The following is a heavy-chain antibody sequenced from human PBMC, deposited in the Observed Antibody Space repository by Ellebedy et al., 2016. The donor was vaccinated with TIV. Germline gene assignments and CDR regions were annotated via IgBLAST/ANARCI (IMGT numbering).Heavy chain of an antibody. CDR1: GFTFSSYA. J-gene: IGHJ6*02. Sequence: GGSLRLXCAASGFTFSSYAMSWVRQAPGKGLEWVSAISGSGGSTYYADSVKGRFTISRDNSKNTLYLQMNSLRAEDTAVYYCAGPIVVVPAAMMVYYYYGMDVWGQGTTVTVSS. CDR3: AGPIVVVPAAMMVYYYYGMDV. D-gene: IGHD2-2*01. CDR2: ISGSGGST. V-gene: IGHV3-23*01.